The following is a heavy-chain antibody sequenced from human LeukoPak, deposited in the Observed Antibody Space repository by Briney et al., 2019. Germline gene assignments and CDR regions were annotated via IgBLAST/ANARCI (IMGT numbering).Heavy chain of an antibody. D-gene: IGHD3-3*01. CDR2: ISGSGGST. V-gene: IGHV3-23*01. J-gene: IGHJ4*02. CDR1: GFTFSSYA. Sequence: PGASLRLSCAASGFTFSSYAMSWVRQAPGKGLEWVSAISGSGGSTYYADSVKGRFTISRDNSKNTLYLQMNSLRAEDTAVYYCAGAGSGSGYPLDYWGQGTLVTVSS. CDR3: AGAGSGSGYPLDY.